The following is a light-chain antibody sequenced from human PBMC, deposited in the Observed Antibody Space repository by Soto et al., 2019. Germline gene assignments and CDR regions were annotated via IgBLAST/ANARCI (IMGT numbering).Light chain of an antibody. V-gene: IGLV1-44*01. CDR1: SSNIGSNS. CDR3: AAWDDSLNGVV. CDR2: SSN. Sequence: QSVLTQPPSASGTPGQRVTVSCSGSSSNIGSNSVNWYQQLPGTAPKLLIYSSNQRPSGAPDRLSDSKSGTSASLAISGLQSEDEADYYCAAWDDSLNGVVFGGGTKLTVL. J-gene: IGLJ2*01.